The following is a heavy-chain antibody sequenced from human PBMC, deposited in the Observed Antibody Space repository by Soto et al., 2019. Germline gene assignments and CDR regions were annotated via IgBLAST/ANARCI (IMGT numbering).Heavy chain of an antibody. CDR1: GFTFSNAW. J-gene: IGHJ6*04. CDR2: IKSKTDGGTT. CDR3: TTRGTPPLDSCYYGMDV. Sequence: AGGSLRLSCAASGFTFSNAWMSWVRQAPGKGLEWVGRIKSKTDGGTTDYAAPVKGRFTISRDDSKNTLYLQMNSLKTEDTAVYYCTTRGTPPLDSCYYGMDVWGKGTTVAASS. D-gene: IGHD1-1*01. V-gene: IGHV3-15*01.